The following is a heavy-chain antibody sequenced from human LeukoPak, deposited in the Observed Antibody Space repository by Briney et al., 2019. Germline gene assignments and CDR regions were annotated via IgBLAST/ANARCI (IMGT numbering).Heavy chain of an antibody. CDR3: AKPGYYYGSASYPFDY. CDR2: ISGSGGST. J-gene: IGHJ4*02. V-gene: IGHV3-23*01. D-gene: IGHD3-10*01. CDR1: GVTFSSYA. Sequence: GGTLRLSCAASGVTFSSYAMSWGRQAPGKGLEWVSTISGSGGSTYYADSVKGRFTISRDNSKNTLYLQINSLRAEDTAVYYCAKPGYYYGSASYPFDYWGQGTLVTVSS.